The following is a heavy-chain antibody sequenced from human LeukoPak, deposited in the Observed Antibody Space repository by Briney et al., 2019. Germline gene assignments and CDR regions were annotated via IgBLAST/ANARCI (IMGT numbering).Heavy chain of an antibody. CDR1: GGSISSGSYT. J-gene: IGHJ3*02. D-gene: IGHD5-18*01. CDR2: IYTSGST. V-gene: IGHV4-61*02. Sequence: PSETLSLTCTVSGGSISSGSYTWNWIRQPAGKGLEWIGRIYTSGSTNYNPSLKSRVTISIDTSKNHFSLKLSSVTAADTAAYYCARLDTTTNAFDIWGQGTMVTVSS. CDR3: ARLDTTTNAFDI.